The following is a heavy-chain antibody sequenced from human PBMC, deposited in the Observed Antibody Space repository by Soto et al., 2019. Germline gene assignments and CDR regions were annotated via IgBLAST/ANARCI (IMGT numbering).Heavy chain of an antibody. D-gene: IGHD3-3*01. CDR2: IIPIFGTA. V-gene: IGHV1-69*13. Sequence: ASVKVSCKASGGTFSSYAISWVRQAPGQGLEWMGGIIPIFGTANYAQKFQGRVTITADESTSTAYMELSSLRSEDTAVYYCARGSQLRFLEWSDLWGQGTTVTVSS. J-gene: IGHJ6*02. CDR1: GGTFSSYA. CDR3: ARGSQLRFLEWSDL.